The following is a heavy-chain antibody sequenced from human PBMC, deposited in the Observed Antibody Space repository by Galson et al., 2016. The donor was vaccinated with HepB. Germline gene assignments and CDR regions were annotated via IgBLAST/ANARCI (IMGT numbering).Heavy chain of an antibody. J-gene: IGHJ4*02. CDR2: MNPKTGNT. V-gene: IGHV1-8*01. CDR1: GYIFTSFD. Sequence: SVKVSCKASGYIFTSFDIHWVRQAPGQGLEWVGWMNPKTGNTGYAQKFQGRVTLTRDTYTNTAYMELTGLTSEDTALYFCTKINGRQLAGASDFWGRGTQVTVSS. CDR3: TKINGRQLAGASDF. D-gene: IGHD6-13*01.